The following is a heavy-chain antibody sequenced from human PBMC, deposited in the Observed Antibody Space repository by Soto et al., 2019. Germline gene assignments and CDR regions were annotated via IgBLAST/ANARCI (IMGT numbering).Heavy chain of an antibody. V-gene: IGHV3-30*18. D-gene: IGHD5-18*01. CDR2: ISYEGSNK. CDR1: GFTFSSYG. Sequence: QVQLVESGGGVVQPGRSLRLSCAASGFTFSSYGMHWVRQAPGKGLEWVAVISYEGSNKYYADSVKGRFTISRDNSKNTLYLEMNSLRADDTAVYSCAKDKNSYGPHYFDYWGQGTLVTVSS. J-gene: IGHJ4*02. CDR3: AKDKNSYGPHYFDY.